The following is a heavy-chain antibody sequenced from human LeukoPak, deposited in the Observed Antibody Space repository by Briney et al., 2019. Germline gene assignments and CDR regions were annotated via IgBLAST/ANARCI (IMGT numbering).Heavy chain of an antibody. Sequence: ASVKVSCKVSGYTLTELSMHWVRQAPGKGLEWMGGFDPEDGETIYAQKFQGRVTMTEDTSTDTAYMELSSLRSEDTAVYYCATWGTAQDAFDIWGQGTMVTVSS. V-gene: IGHV1-24*01. CDR3: ATWGTAQDAFDI. D-gene: IGHD1-7*01. CDR1: GYTLTELS. J-gene: IGHJ3*02. CDR2: FDPEDGET.